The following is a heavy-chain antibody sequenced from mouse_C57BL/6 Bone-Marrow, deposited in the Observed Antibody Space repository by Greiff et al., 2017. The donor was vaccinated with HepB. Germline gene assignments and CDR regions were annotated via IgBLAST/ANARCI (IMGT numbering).Heavy chain of an antibody. J-gene: IGHJ1*03. V-gene: IGHV3-6*01. CDR2: ISYDGSN. CDR3: ARGDYDWYFDV. CDR1: GYSVSGWEG. D-gene: IGHD2-4*01. Sequence: GPGRGKASQARGRAGAGTGYSVSGWEGGCVSGQFPGNKLEWMGYISYDGSNNYNPSLKNRISITRDTSKNQFFLKLNSVTTEDTATYYCARGDYDWYFDVWGTGTTVTVSS.